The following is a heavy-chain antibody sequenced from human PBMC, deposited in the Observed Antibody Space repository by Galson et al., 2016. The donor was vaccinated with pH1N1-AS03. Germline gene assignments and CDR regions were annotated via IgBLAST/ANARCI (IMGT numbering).Heavy chain of an antibody. V-gene: IGHV4-61*02. J-gene: IGHJ6*02. CDR3: ARDGGSAYGMDV. Sequence: TLSLPCTVSGGSISSGSYYWSWIRQPAGKGLEWIGRIYTSGSTNYNPSLKSRVTISVDTSKNQFSLKLSSVTAADTAVYYCARDGGSAYGMDVWGQGTTVTVSS. CDR1: GGSISSGSYY. CDR2: IYTSGST. D-gene: IGHD2-15*01.